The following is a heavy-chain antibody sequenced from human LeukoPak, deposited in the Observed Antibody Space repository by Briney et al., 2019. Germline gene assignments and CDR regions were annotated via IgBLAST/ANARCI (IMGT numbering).Heavy chain of an antibody. CDR2: TYHSGST. CDR1: GYSISSGYY. V-gene: IGHV4-38-2*02. D-gene: IGHD3-22*01. J-gene: IGHJ4*02. CDR3: ARVWVVIGVPDY. Sequence: SETLSLTCTVSGYSISSGYYWGWIRQPPGKGLEWIGSTYHSGSTNYNPSLKSQVTISVDTSKNQFSLKLSSVTAADTAVYYCARVWVVIGVPDYWGQGTLVTVSS.